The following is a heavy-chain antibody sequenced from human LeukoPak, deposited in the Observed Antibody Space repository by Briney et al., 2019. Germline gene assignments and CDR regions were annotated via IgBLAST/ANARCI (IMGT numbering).Heavy chain of an antibody. D-gene: IGHD3-10*01. J-gene: IGHJ4*02. V-gene: IGHV4-39*07. CDR1: GGSISSSSYY. Sequence: SETLSLTCTVSGGSISSSSYYWGWIRQPPGKGLEWIGSIYYSGSTYYNPSLKSRVTISVDTSKNQFSLKLSSVTAADTAVYYCARISSLYYYGSGTNHDYWAREPWSPSPQ. CDR3: ARISSLYYYGSGTNHDY. CDR2: IYYSGST.